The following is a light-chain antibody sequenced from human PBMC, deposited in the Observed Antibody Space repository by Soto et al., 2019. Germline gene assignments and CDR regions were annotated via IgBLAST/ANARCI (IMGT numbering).Light chain of an antibody. CDR3: CSYATTFYV. CDR2: DVS. CDR1: TIDVDSSNY. V-gene: IGLV2-11*01. J-gene: IGLJ1*01. Sequence: QSALTQPRSVSGSPGQSVTISCTGPTIDVDSSNYVSWYQQHPGKAPKLMIYDVSVRPSGVPDRFSGSKSGSTASLTISGLQAEDEADYYCCSYATTFYVFGSGTKVTVL.